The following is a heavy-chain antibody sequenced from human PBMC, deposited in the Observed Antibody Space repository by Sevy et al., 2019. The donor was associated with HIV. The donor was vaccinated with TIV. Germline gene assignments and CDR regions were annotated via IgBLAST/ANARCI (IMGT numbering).Heavy chain of an antibody. CDR3: ARWYFKMDV. D-gene: IGHD6-13*01. V-gene: IGHV3-53*01. Sequence: GGSLRLSCSASGFTVIGVHMTWVRQASGKGLEWVSVIYDGGSTYYADSVKGRFIISRDNSKNTLYLQMNSLRVEDTAVYYCARWYFKMDVWGQGATVTVSS. CDR1: GFTVIGVH. CDR2: IYDGGST. J-gene: IGHJ6*02.